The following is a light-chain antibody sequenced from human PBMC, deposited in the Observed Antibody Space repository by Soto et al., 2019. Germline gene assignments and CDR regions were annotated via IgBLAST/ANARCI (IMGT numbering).Light chain of an antibody. V-gene: IGLV2-14*01. CDR1: SSDVGGSNH. CDR2: DVT. J-gene: IGLJ1*01. CDR3: VSFTSSTIYV. Sequence: QSVLTQPAAVSDSPGQWITMSCTGTSSDVGGSNHASWYQHQPGKAPKLMIYDVTNRPSGVSDRFSGSKSASTASLILHGLQAEDEADYYCVSFTSSTIYVFGPGTKVT.